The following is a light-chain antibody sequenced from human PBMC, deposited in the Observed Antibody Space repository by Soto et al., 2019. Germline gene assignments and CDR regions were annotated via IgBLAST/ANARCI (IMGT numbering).Light chain of an antibody. CDR1: SSDVGAYNY. V-gene: IGLV2-14*03. J-gene: IGLJ1*01. CDR3: SSYTSSSSYV. CDR2: DVS. Sequence: QSVLTQPASVSGSPGQSITISCTGTSSDVGAYNYVSWYQQHPDKAPKLMIYDVSNRPSGVSTRFSGSKSGNTASLTISGLQTEDEADYYCSSYTSSSSYVFGTGTQLTVL.